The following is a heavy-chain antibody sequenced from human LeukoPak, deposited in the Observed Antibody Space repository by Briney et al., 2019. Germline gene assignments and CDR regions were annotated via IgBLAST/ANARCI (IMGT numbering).Heavy chain of an antibody. Sequence: PGGSLSLSCGASGFTFSSYGMHWVRQAPGKGRDWVAVIWYDGSNKYYADSVKGRFTISRDNSKNTLYLQMNSLRAEDTAVYYCAREVSGYYYYGMDVWGQGTTVTVSS. CDR1: GFTFSSYG. CDR3: AREVSGYYYYGMDV. J-gene: IGHJ6*02. D-gene: IGHD2-21*01. V-gene: IGHV3-33*01. CDR2: IWYDGSNK.